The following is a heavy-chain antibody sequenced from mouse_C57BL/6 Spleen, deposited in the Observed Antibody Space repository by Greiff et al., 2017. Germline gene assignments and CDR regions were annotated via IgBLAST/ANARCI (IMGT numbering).Heavy chain of an antibody. Sequence: VQLQQSGAELVKPGASVKMSCKASGYTFTSYWITWVKQRPGQGLEWIGDIYPGSGSTNYNEKFKSKATLTVDTSSSTAYMQLSSLTSEDSAVYYCARPDGYYDAMDYWGQGTSVTVSS. CDR1: GYTFTSYW. CDR2: IYPGSGST. J-gene: IGHJ4*01. D-gene: IGHD2-3*01. CDR3: ARPDGYYDAMDY. V-gene: IGHV1-55*01.